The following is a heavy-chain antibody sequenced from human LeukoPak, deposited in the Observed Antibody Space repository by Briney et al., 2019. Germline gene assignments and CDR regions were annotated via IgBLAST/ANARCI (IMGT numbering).Heavy chain of an antibody. CDR2: IYHSGST. Sequence: PSETVSLTCTVSGDSINSGGYHWSWIRQPPGKGLEWIGYIYHSGSTYYNPPLKSRVTIAVDRSMNQFSLELSSVTAADTAVYYCARDRNRDFCSSASCPHDAFDIWGQGTVVTVSS. D-gene: IGHD2-2*01. V-gene: IGHV4-30-2*01. CDR1: GDSINSGGYH. J-gene: IGHJ3*02. CDR3: ARDRNRDFCSSASCPHDAFDI.